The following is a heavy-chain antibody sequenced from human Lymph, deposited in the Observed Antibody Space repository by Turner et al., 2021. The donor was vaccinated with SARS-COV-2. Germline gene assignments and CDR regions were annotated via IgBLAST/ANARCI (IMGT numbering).Heavy chain of an antibody. V-gene: IGHV3-30*04. CDR1: GFTFSSYV. Sequence: QVQLVESGGGVVQPGRSLRLSCAASGFTFSSYVMHGVRQAPGKGLEWVAVISYDGSNKYYADSVKGRFTISRDYSKNTLYLQMNSLRAEDTAIYYCARGVPEFDSWGQGTLVTVSS. CDR3: ARGVPEFDS. CDR2: ISYDGSNK. D-gene: IGHD2-2*01. J-gene: IGHJ5*01.